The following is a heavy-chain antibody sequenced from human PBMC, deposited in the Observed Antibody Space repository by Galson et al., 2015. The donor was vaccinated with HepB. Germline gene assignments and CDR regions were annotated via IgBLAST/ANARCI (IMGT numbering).Heavy chain of an antibody. CDR2: IGWDDDK. J-gene: IGHJ4*02. D-gene: IGHD6-13*01. V-gene: IGHV2-70*11. CDR3: AQMAPQSVHRSSCWIDS. CDR1: GLSLSSPGMC. Sequence: PALVKPTQTLTLTCTFSGLSLSSPGMCVNWLRQPPGKALEWLARIGWDDDKYYSTSLKTRLTISKDTSKNQVVLTMTNMDPVDTATYYCAQMAPQSVHRSSCWIDSWGQGTLVAVSA.